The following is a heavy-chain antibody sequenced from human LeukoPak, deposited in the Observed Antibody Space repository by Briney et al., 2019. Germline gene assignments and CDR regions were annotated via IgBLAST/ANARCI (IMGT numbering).Heavy chain of an antibody. D-gene: IGHD1-7*01. CDR3: ARLSKLELPNWFDP. CDR2: IYYSGST. V-gene: IGHV4-59*08. CDR1: GGSISSYY. J-gene: IGHJ5*02. Sequence: SETLSLTCTVSGGSISSYYWSWIRQPPGKGLEWIGYIYYSGSTNYNPSLKSRVTISVDTSKNQFSLKLSSVTAADTAVYYCARLSKLELPNWFDPGAREPWSPSPQ.